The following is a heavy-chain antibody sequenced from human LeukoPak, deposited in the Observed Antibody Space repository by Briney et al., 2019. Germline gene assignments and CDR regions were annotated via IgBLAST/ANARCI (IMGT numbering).Heavy chain of an antibody. D-gene: IGHD4-23*01. J-gene: IGHJ4*02. CDR2: IASDGSST. CDR1: GFTFSSYW. Sequence: QPGGSLRLSCAASGFTFSSYWMNWVRQAPGKGLVWVSRIASDGSSTTYADSVKGRFSISRDNAKNTLYLQTNSLRVEDTAVYYCARGRPHGNDYWGQGTLVTVSS. V-gene: IGHV3-74*01. CDR3: ARGRPHGNDY.